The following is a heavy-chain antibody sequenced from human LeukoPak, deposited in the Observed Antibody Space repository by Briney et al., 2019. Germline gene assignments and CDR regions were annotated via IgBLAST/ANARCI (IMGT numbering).Heavy chain of an antibody. CDR2: IYTSGST. J-gene: IGHJ1*01. Sequence: PSQTLSLTCTVSGGSISSGSYYWSWIRPPAGKGLEWIGRIYTSGSTNYNPSLKSRVTISVDTSKNQFSLKLSSVTAADTAVYYCARAHDFWSGYYQESGYFQHWGQGTLVTVSS. CDR3: ARAHDFWSGYYQESGYFQH. CDR1: GGSISSGSYY. D-gene: IGHD3-3*01. V-gene: IGHV4-61*02.